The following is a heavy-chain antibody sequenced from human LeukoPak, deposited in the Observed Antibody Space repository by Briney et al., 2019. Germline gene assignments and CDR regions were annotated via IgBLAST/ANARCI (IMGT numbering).Heavy chain of an antibody. Sequence: GGSLRLSCAVSGFTFSSYGMHWVRQAPGKGLEWVAVIWYDGSNKYYADSVKGRFTISRDNSKNTLCLQMNSLRAEDTAVYYCARDPTRQGVIRYYFDYWGQGTLVTVSS. CDR2: IWYDGSNK. J-gene: IGHJ4*02. CDR1: GFTFSSYG. D-gene: IGHD3-10*01. CDR3: ARDPTRQGVIRYYFDY. V-gene: IGHV3-33*01.